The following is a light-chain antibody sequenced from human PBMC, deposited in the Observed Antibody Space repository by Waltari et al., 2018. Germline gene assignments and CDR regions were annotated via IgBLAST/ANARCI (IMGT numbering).Light chain of an antibody. CDR3: GTWDNNLSALV. CDR1: TSNIGNNY. V-gene: IGLV1-51*02. J-gene: IGLJ2*01. CDR2: GTE. Sequence: QSVLTQPPSVSAAPGQKVTISCSGSTSNIGNNYVSWYQQLPGAAPNVFIDGTEKGPSGVPDRFSGSKSGTSASLGITGLQTGDEAAYYCGTWDNNLSALVFGGGTKLTVL.